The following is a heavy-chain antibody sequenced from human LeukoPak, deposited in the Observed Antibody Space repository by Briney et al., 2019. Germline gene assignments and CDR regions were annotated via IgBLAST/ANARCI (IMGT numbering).Heavy chain of an antibody. Sequence: PRGSLRPSCAVSGFSIGSLDMSWGRQAPGKGLGWVSTTGSGDKTSYADSVKGRFTISRDTSKNTLSLQMNSLRDEDTAVYYCATTVWTANFPDYFDDWGQGTLVTVSS. D-gene: IGHD1-1*01. CDR2: TGSGDKT. J-gene: IGHJ4*02. V-gene: IGHV3-23*01. CDR1: GFSIGSLD. CDR3: ATTVWTANFPDYFDD.